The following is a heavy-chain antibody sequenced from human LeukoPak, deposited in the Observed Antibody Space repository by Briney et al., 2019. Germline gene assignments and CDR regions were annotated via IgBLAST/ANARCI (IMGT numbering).Heavy chain of an antibody. CDR1: GFTFSDYY. CDR3: ARDGGSSWYFDY. J-gene: IGHJ4*02. CDR2: ISCSGNTT. V-gene: IGHV3-11*04. Sequence: GGSLRLSCAASGFTFSDYYMSWIRQAPGKGLECVSYISCSGNTTYHADSVKGRFTISRDNAKNSLYLQMSSLRAEDTAVYYCARDGGSSWYFDYWGQGTLVTVSS. D-gene: IGHD6-13*01.